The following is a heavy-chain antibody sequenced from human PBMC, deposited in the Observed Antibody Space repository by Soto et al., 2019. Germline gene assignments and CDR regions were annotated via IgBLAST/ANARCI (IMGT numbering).Heavy chain of an antibody. CDR3: ARDRLAYGMDV. D-gene: IGHD6-25*01. J-gene: IGHJ6*02. CDR1: GFSVSSNY. Sequence: VGSLRLSCAXSGFSVSSNYVSWVRQAPGKGLEWVSVIYSGGSTYYADSVKGRFTISRDNSKNTLYLQMNSLRAEDTAVYYCARDRLAYGMDVWGQGTTVTVSS. CDR2: IYSGGST. V-gene: IGHV3-53*01.